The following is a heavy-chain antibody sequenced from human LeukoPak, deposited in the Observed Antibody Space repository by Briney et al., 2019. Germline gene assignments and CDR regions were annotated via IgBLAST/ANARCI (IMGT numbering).Heavy chain of an antibody. D-gene: IGHD5-12*01. CDR2: IIVIFGEA. Sequence: GASVKVSCKASGGSLSNYVINWVRQAPGKGLEWMGGIIVIFGEAHYSQKFKGRVTISTDESATTAYMELTSLRSEDTAVYYCASDRNSGYDYKGSWGQGTLVTVSS. V-gene: IGHV1-69*05. CDR3: ASDRNSGYDYKGS. J-gene: IGHJ5*02. CDR1: GGSLSNYV.